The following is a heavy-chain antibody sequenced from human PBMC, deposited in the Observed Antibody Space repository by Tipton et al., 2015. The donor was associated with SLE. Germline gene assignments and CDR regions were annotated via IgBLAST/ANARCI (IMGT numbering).Heavy chain of an antibody. J-gene: IGHJ4*02. Sequence: SLRLSCAASGFTFSDYYMSWTRQAPGKGLEWVSYISSSGSTIYYADSVKGRFTISRDNAKNSLYLQMNSLRAEDTAVYYCARDSGGYYPYFDYWGQGTLVTVSS. D-gene: IGHD3-3*01. CDR1: GFTFSDYY. CDR2: ISSSGSTI. CDR3: ARDSGGYYPYFDY. V-gene: IGHV3-11*04.